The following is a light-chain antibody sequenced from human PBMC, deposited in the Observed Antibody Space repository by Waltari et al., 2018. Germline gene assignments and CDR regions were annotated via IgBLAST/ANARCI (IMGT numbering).Light chain of an antibody. CDR3: CSYAGSTTHVI. CDR1: SSDVGSYNL. V-gene: IGLV2-23*02. J-gene: IGLJ2*01. Sequence: QSALTQPASVSGSPGQSITISCTGTSSDVGSYNLVSWYQQNPGKAPKLMIYEVTKRPSGVSNRFSGSKSGNTASLTISGLQAEDEADYCCCSYAGSTTHVIFGGGTKLTVL. CDR2: EVT.